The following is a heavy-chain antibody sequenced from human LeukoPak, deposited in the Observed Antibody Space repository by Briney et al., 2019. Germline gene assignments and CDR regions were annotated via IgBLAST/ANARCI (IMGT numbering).Heavy chain of an antibody. V-gene: IGHV1-46*01. CDR2: VNPSGDST. CDR3: ATSRRYSSSWYLIDY. D-gene: IGHD6-13*01. J-gene: IGHJ4*02. Sequence: ASVKVSCKASGYTFSNYNIHWLRQAPGQGLEWMGIVNPSGDSTNYAQNFQGRVTMTGDTSTSTVYMELSSLRSEDTAVYYCATSRRYSSSWYLIDYWGQGTLVTVSS. CDR1: GYTFSNYN.